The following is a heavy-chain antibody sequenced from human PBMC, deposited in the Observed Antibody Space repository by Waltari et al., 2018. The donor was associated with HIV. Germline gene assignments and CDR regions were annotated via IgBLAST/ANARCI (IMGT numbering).Heavy chain of an antibody. CDR3: ARARGSGYYKRDEWAFDI. CDR1: GGSISSGSYS. CDR2: IYTSGST. Sequence: QVQLQESGPGLVKPSQTLSLTCTVPGGSISSGSYSWSWIRQPAGEGLEWIGRIYTSGSTNYNPSLKSRVTISVDTSKNQFSLKLSSVTAADTAVYYCARARGSGYYKRDEWAFDIWGQGTMVTVSS. V-gene: IGHV4-61*02. D-gene: IGHD3-3*01. J-gene: IGHJ3*02.